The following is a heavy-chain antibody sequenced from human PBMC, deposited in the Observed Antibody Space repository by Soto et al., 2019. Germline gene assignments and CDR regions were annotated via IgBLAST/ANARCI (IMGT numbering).Heavy chain of an antibody. J-gene: IGHJ4*02. CDR2: ISAKANNYAT. CDR1: GYSLSGSS. CDR3: TTKDY. Sequence: EVQLLESGGGLVQPGGSLKLSCVAAGYSLSGSSMHWVRQASGKGLEWLGRISAKANNYATSHSASVNGKFTIFIDESKNTAYLQINTLKIEDTAVYYCTTKDYWGRGRLVTVSS. V-gene: IGHV3-73*02.